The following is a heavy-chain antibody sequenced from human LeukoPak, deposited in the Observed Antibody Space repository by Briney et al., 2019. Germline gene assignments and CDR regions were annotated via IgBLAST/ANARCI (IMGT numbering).Heavy chain of an antibody. CDR2: IYYSGST. Sequence: PSETLSLTCTVSGGSISSSSYYWGWIRQPPGKGLEWIGSIYYSGSTNYNPSLKSRVTISVDTSKNQFSLKLSSVTAADTAVYYCAREKPSSSWYSDFDYWGQGTLVTVPS. J-gene: IGHJ4*02. CDR1: GGSISSSSYY. V-gene: IGHV4-39*07. D-gene: IGHD6-13*01. CDR3: AREKPSSSWYSDFDY.